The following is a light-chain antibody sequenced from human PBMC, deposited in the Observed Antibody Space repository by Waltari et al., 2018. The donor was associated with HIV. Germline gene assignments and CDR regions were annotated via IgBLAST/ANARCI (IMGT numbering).Light chain of an antibody. CDR3: QTWDTGPV. J-gene: IGLJ3*02. V-gene: IGLV4-69*01. CDR1: GGLSSYA. CDR2: LKSDGSH. Sequence: QLVLTQSPSASAFLGASVKITCTLNGGLSSYAIAWHQHQPATGPRYFMKLKSDGSHDREDDIPDRFSASNAEADHHLTISSLQSEDEGYYYCQTWDTGPVFGGGTKLTVL.